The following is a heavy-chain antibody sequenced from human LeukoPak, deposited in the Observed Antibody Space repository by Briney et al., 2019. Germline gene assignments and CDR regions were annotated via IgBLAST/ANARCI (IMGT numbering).Heavy chain of an antibody. CDR3: ARAGYGGNSLDY. J-gene: IGHJ4*02. D-gene: IGHD4-23*01. V-gene: IGHV4-39*07. CDR2: IYHSGSN. CDR1: GGSISSSSYY. Sequence: SETLSLTCTVSGGSISSSSYYWGWIRQPPGKGLEWIGEIYHSGSNNYNPSLKSRVTISVDKSKNQFSLKLSSVTAADTAVYYCARAGYGGNSLDYWGQGTLVTVSS.